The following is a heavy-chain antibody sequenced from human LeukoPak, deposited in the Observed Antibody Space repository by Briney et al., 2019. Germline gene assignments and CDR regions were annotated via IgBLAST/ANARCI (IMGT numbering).Heavy chain of an antibody. CDR3: AKDASWYGRNYFDY. CDR1: GFTFSSYA. J-gene: IGHJ4*02. D-gene: IGHD4-17*01. Sequence: PGGSLRLSCAASGFTFSSYAMGWVRQAPGQGLEWVSVTSSNGGSTYYADSVKGRFTISRDNSRNTMYLQMNSLRAEDTAVYYCAKDASWYGRNYFDYWGQGTLVTVSS. V-gene: IGHV3-23*01. CDR2: TSSNGGST.